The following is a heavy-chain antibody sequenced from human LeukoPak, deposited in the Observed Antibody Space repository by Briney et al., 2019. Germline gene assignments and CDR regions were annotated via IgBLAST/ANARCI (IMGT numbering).Heavy chain of an antibody. Sequence: GGSLRLSCAASGFTFNNYWMSWVRQAPGKGLEWVAFIRYDGSNKYYADSVKGRFTISRDNSKNTLYLQMNSLRAEDTAVYYCAKDKTMVRGVIGYWGQGTLVTVSS. J-gene: IGHJ4*02. CDR1: GFTFNNYW. V-gene: IGHV3-30*02. CDR3: AKDKTMVRGVIGY. CDR2: IRYDGSNK. D-gene: IGHD3-10*01.